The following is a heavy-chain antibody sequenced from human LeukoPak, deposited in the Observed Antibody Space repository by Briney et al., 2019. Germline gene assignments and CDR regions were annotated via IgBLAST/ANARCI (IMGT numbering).Heavy chain of an antibody. CDR1: GYSFTSYW. CDR2: IYPGDSDT. CDR3: ARRSMTYPPPPTTPFGY. V-gene: IGHV5-51*01. D-gene: IGHD2-8*01. J-gene: IGHJ4*02. Sequence: GESLKISCKGSGYSFTSYWIGWVRQMPGKGLEWMGIIYPGDSDTRYSPSFQGQVTISADKSISTAYLQWSSLKASDTAMYYCARRSMTYPPPPTTPFGYWGQGTLVTGSS.